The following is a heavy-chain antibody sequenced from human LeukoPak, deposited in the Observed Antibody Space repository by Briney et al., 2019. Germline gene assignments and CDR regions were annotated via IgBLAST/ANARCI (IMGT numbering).Heavy chain of an antibody. CDR1: GGSISSGTYY. J-gene: IGHJ5*02. CDR2: IYNSAST. V-gene: IGHV4-39*02. Sequence: PSETLSLTCTVSGGSISSGTYYWAWIRQSPGKGLEWIGSIYNSASTYYNPSFKSRVTLSVDTSRNQFSLNLRSVNATDTGMYYCATDKTMVTTAGLFDPWGQGTLVIVSS. D-gene: IGHD4-17*01. CDR3: ATDKTMVTTAGLFDP.